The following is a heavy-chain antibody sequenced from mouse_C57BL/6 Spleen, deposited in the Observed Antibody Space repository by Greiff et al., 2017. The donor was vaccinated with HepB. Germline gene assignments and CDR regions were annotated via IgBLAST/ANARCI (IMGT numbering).Heavy chain of an antibody. D-gene: IGHD3-2*02. Sequence: QVQLKESGPELVKPGASVKISCKASGYAFSSSWMNWVKQRPGKGLEWIGRIYPGDGDTNYNGKFKGKATLTADKSSSTAYMQLSSLTSEDSAVYFCAEGSAGDFDYWGQGTTLTVSS. CDR1: GYAFSSSW. CDR2: IYPGDGDT. V-gene: IGHV1-82*01. J-gene: IGHJ2*01. CDR3: AEGSAGDFDY.